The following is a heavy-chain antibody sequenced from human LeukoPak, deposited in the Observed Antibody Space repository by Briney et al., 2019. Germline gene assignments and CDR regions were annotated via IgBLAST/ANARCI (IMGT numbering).Heavy chain of an antibody. CDR2: ISRSGNYI. Sequence: PGGSLRLSCAASGSIFSYYSVNWVRQAPGKGLEWVSSISRSGNYIYYADSVRGRFTISRDNANNSLYLQMNSLTAEDTAVYYCARGPSYDLWSGSYVRSANNWFDSWGQGTLVTVSS. D-gene: IGHD3-3*01. CDR1: GSIFSYYS. V-gene: IGHV3-21*01. CDR3: ARGPSYDLWSGSYVRSANNWFDS. J-gene: IGHJ5*01.